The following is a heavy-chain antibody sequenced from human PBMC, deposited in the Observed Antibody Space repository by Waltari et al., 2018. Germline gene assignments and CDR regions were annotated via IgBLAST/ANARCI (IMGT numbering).Heavy chain of an antibody. CDR1: GFTFSSYG. V-gene: IGHV3-30*02. J-gene: IGHJ3*02. Sequence: QVQLVESGGGVVQPGGSLRLSCAASGFTFSSYGMHWVRQAPGKGLEWVAFIRYDGSNKYYADSVKGRFTISRDNSKNTLYLQMNSLRAEDTAVYYCARGIEYSSSSDAFDIWGQGTMVTVSS. CDR3: ARGIEYSSSSDAFDI. CDR2: IRYDGSNK. D-gene: IGHD6-6*01.